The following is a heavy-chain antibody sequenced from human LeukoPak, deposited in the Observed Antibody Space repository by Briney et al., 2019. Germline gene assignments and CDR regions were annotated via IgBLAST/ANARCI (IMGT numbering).Heavy chain of an antibody. J-gene: IGHJ4*02. D-gene: IGHD2-21*02. CDR3: ARGGLYCGGDCYVDH. CDR2: INHSGST. CDR1: GGSFSPYY. V-gene: IGHV4-34*01. Sequence: SETLSLTCAVYGGSFSPYYWSWIRQPPEKGLEWIGEINHSGSTNYNPSLKSRVTISVDTSKNQFSLKLSSVTAGDTAVYYCARGGLYCGGDCYVDHWGQGSLVTVSS.